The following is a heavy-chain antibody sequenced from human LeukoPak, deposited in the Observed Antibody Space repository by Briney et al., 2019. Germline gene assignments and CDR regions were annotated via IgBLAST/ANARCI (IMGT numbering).Heavy chain of an antibody. J-gene: IGHJ3*02. CDR1: GYTFTSYA. CDR2: INAGNGNT. V-gene: IGHV1-3*03. D-gene: IGHD2-2*01. CDR3: AREYCSSTSCTTGPWSAFDI. Sequence: ASVKVSCKASGYTFTSYAMHWVRQAPGQRLEWMGWINAGNGNTKYSQEFQGRVTITRDTSASTAYMELSSLRSEDMAVYYCAREYCSSTSCTTGPWSAFDIWGQGTMVTVSS.